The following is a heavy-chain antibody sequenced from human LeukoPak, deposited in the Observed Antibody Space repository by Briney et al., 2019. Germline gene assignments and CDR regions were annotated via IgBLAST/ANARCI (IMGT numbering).Heavy chain of an antibody. J-gene: IGHJ4*02. CDR3: ARQSLDYYDSSGYGY. CDR2: IYPGDSDT. V-gene: IGHV5-51*01. D-gene: IGHD3-22*01. CDR1: GYSFSSYW. Sequence: GESLKISCKGSGYSFSSYWIGWVRQMPGKGLEWMGIIYPGDSDTRYSPSFQGQVTISADKSISTAYLQWSSLKASDTAMYYCARQSLDYYDSSGYGYWGQGTLVTVSS.